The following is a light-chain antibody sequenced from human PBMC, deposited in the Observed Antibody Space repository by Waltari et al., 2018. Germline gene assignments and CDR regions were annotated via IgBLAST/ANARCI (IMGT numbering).Light chain of an antibody. J-gene: IGLJ1*01. CDR3: SSLASSSTII. CDR1: SSDIGGYNY. V-gene: IGLV2-14*01. Sequence: QSALTQPASVSGSPGQSITISCTGTSSDIGGYNYVSWYQQHPGKAPTLMIYEVSHRPSGVSNRFSGAKAGNTASLTISGLQAEDEADYYCSSLASSSTIIFGGGTKVTVL. CDR2: EVS.